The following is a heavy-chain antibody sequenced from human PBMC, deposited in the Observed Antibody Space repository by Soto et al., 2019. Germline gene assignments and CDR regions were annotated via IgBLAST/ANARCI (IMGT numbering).Heavy chain of an antibody. CDR1: GFSFTTTRMG. Sequence: SCPTLVNPTEPLTLTCTFSGFSFTTTRMGXGWTRQPPGKALEWLAIIYWDGESRYNPLLRRRLTLTEDTSKNQVVLTMTNMDPKDTATYYCAHRDSTGTTTYFDSWGQGIPVTVSS. CDR3: AHRDSTGTTTYFDS. J-gene: IGHJ4*02. CDR2: IYWDGES. D-gene: IGHD1-1*01. V-gene: IGHV2-5*02.